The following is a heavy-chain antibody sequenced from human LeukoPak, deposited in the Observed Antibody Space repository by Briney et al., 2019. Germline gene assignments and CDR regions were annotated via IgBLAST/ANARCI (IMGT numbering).Heavy chain of an antibody. D-gene: IGHD4-17*01. CDR2: ISSSGSTI. J-gene: IGHJ4*02. V-gene: IGHV3-48*03. CDR1: GFTFSSYE. Sequence: GGSLRLSCAASGFTFSSYEMNWVRQAPGKGLEWVSYISSSGSTIYYADSVKGRFTISRDNAKNSLYLQMNSLRAEDTAVYYCARDLEDYGDYERYFDYWGQGTLVTVSS. CDR3: ARDLEDYGDYERYFDY.